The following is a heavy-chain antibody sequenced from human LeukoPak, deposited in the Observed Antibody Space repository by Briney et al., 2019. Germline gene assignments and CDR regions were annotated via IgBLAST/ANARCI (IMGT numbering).Heavy chain of an antibody. CDR2: INWNGGST. CDR1: GFTFDDYG. Sequence: GGSLRLSCAASGFTFDDYGMSWVRQAPGKGLEWVSGINWNGGSTGYADSVKGRFTISRDNAKNSLYLQMYSLRAEDTALYYCARGGRYYYYYYMDVWGKGTTVTVSS. CDR3: ARGGRYYYYYYMDV. V-gene: IGHV3-20*04. J-gene: IGHJ6*03. D-gene: IGHD5-12*01.